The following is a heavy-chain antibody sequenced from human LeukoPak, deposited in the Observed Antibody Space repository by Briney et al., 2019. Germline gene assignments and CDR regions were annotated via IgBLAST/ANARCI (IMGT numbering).Heavy chain of an antibody. CDR2: IYYSGST. CDR1: GCSISSGGYY. J-gene: IGHJ4*02. V-gene: IGHV4-31*03. CDR3: ARGIQLEPIDY. Sequence: SETLSLTCTVSGCSISSGGYYWSWIRQHPGKGLEWIGYIYYSGSTYYNPSLKSRVTISVDTSKNQFSLKLSSVTAADTAVYYCARGIQLEPIDYWGQGTLVTVSS. D-gene: IGHD1-1*01.